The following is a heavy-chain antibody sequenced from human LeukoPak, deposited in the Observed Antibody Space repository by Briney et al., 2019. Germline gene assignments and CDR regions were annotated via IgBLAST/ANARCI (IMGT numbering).Heavy chain of an antibody. V-gene: IGHV4-34*01. J-gene: IGHJ4*02. D-gene: IGHD3-9*01. CDR3: ARGYDIIYYFDY. CDR2: INHSGST. CDR1: GGSFSGYY. Sequence: SETLSLTCAVYGGSFSGYYWSWIRLPPGKGLEWIGEINHSGSTNYNPSLKSRVTISVDTSKNQFSLKLSSVTAADTAVYYCARGYDIIYYFDYWGQGTLVTVSS.